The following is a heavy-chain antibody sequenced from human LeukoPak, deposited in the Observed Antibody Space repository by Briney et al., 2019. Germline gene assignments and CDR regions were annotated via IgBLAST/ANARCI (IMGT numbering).Heavy chain of an antibody. J-gene: IGHJ6*03. Sequence: ASVKVSCKASGGTFANYAIGWVRQAPGQGLEWMGGIIPILGTTTYAQKFQGRVTITADESTGTAYMELRSLRSEDTAVYYCARDQRTHDFIPYYYYYMDVWGKGTTVTVSS. CDR1: GGTFANYA. CDR2: IIPILGTT. V-gene: IGHV1-69*01. D-gene: IGHD3-3*01. CDR3: ARDQRTHDFIPYYYYYMDV.